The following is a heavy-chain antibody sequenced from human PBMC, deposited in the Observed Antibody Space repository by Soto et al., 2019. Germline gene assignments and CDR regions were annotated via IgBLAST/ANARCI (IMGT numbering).Heavy chain of an antibody. CDR3: AKERSSGWSFDY. J-gene: IGHJ4*02. CDR2: ISGSGDSK. D-gene: IGHD6-19*01. CDR1: GFTFSTYA. V-gene: IGHV3-23*01. Sequence: EVQLLESGGGLVQPGGSLRLSCAASGFTFSTYAMNWVRQAPGKGLEWVSGISGSGDSKYYADSVKGRFTVSRDNSKNTLYLQMNSLRAEDTAVFYCAKERSSGWSFDYCGQGPLVTVSS.